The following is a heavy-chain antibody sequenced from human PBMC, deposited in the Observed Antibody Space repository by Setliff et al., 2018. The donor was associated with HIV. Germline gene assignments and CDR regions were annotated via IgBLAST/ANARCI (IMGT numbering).Heavy chain of an antibody. CDR3: ARARGGCSGGSCPAHHYYYYMDV. V-gene: IGHV4-31*01. D-gene: IGHD2-15*01. J-gene: IGHJ6*03. Sequence: SETLSLTCNVSGGSISSGGYYWSWIRQHPGKGLEWVGYIYYSGSTYYNPSLKSLGTISVDTSKNQFSLKLSSVTAADTAVYYCARARGGCSGGSCPAHHYYYYMDVWGKGTTVTVSS. CDR1: GGSISSGGYY. CDR2: IYYSGST.